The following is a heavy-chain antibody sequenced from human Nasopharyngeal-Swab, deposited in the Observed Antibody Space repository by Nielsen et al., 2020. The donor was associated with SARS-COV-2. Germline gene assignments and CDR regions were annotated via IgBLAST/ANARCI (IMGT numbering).Heavy chain of an antibody. D-gene: IGHD1-26*01. V-gene: IGHV1-18*01. CDR1: GYTFTNYG. J-gene: IGHJ4*02. CDR2: ISAYSGNT. Sequence: ASAKVSCKASGYTFTNYGITWGGQAPGQGLEWMGWISAYSGNTNYAQKLQGRVTMTTDTSTSTAYMELRSLRSDDTAVHYCATGFGRLGVNFDYWGQGTLVTVSS. CDR3: ATGFGRLGVNFDY.